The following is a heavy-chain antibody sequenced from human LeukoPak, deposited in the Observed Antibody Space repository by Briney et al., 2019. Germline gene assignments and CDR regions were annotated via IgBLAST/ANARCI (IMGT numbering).Heavy chain of an antibody. Sequence: GGSLRLSYAASGFTFSRYWMHWVRQAPGEGLVWVSRIDEHGTTIDYADSVRDRFTISRDNAKNTLYLHMNSLRVEDTAMYYCARDVGGAGSHWGQGSLVTVSS. V-gene: IGHV3-74*01. CDR2: IDEHGTTI. D-gene: IGHD3-10*01. CDR3: ARDVGGAGSH. CDR1: GFTFSRYW. J-gene: IGHJ4*02.